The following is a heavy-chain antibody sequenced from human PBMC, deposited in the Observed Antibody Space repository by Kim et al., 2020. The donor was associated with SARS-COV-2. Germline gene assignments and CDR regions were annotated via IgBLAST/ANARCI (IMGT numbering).Heavy chain of an antibody. CDR3: ARESGLYYSSRGWVDY. CDR2: ISYDGSNK. CDR1: GFTFSSYA. V-gene: IGHV3-30-3*01. D-gene: IGHD6-13*01. Sequence: GGSLRLSCAASGFTFSSYAMHWVRQAPGKGLEWVAVISYDGSNKYYADSVKGRFTISRDNSKNTLYLQMNSLRAEDTAVYYCARESGLYYSSRGWVDYWGQGTLVTVSS. J-gene: IGHJ4*02.